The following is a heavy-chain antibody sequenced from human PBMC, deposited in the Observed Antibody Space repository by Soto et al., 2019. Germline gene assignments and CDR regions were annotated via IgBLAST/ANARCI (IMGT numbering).Heavy chain of an antibody. Sequence: QAQLEQSGGEVKKPRSPVKVSCKASRVAFSKFIVTWVRQAPGLGLEWVGGIIPIFGTANYAQKFQGRVTITAVASTSTSYMAVNNLRSEDTSLYFSAKFRYSSPMGYYYGMDVLGQGTTVTVSS. D-gene: IGHD6-19*01. CDR3: AKFRYSSPMGYYYGMDV. CDR2: IIPIFGTA. CDR1: RVAFSKFI. V-gene: IGHV1-69*01. J-gene: IGHJ6*02.